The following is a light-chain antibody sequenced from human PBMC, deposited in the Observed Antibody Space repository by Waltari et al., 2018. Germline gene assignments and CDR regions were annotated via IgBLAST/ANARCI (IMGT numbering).Light chain of an antibody. CDR3: QQSYSTPFT. J-gene: IGKJ3*01. CDR2: AAS. Sequence: DIQMTQSPSSLSASVGARVTITCRASQSISSYLNWYQQKPGKAPKLLIYAASSLQSGVPSRFSGSGSGTDFTLTISSLQPEDFATYYCQQSYSTPFTFGPWTKVDIK. CDR1: QSISSY. V-gene: IGKV1-39*01.